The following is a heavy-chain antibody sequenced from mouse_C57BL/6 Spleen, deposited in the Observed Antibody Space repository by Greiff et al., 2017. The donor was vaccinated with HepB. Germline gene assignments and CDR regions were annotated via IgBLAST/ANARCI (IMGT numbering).Heavy chain of an antibody. Sequence: QVQLQQPGAELVRPGTSVKLSCKASGYTFTSYWMHWVKQRPGQGLEWIGVIDPSDSYTNYNQKFKGKATLTVDTSSSTAYMQLSSLTSEDSAVYYCARRGQLRLREYAMDYWGQGTSVTVSS. V-gene: IGHV1-59*01. J-gene: IGHJ4*01. CDR3: ARRGQLRLREYAMDY. CDR2: IDPSDSYT. CDR1: GYTFTSYW. D-gene: IGHD3-2*02.